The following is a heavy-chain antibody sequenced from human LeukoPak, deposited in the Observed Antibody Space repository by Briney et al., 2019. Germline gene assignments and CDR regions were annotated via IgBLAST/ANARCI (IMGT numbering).Heavy chain of an antibody. CDR3: AKGSYSSGWPFDY. Sequence: PAGGSLRLSCAASGFTFSSYAMSWVRQAPGKGLEWVSAISGSGGSTYYADSVKGRFTISRDNSKNTLYLQMNSLRAEYTAVYYCAKGSYSSGWPFDYWGQGTLVTVSS. V-gene: IGHV3-23*01. CDR1: GFTFSSYA. J-gene: IGHJ4*02. CDR2: ISGSGGST. D-gene: IGHD6-19*01.